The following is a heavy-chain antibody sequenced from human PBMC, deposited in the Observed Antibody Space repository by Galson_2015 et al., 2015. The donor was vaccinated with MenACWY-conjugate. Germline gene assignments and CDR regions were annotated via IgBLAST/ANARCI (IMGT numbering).Heavy chain of an antibody. V-gene: IGHV3-23*01. Sequence: SLRLSCAASGFTFSDYAMSWVRQAPGKGLEWVSAISGSGGSTYYADSVKGRFTISRDNSKNTLYLQMNSLRAEDTAVYYCAKQHSDWYWNHWGQGTLVTVSS. CDR3: AKQHSDWYWNH. CDR1: GFTFSDYA. J-gene: IGHJ5*02. CDR2: ISGSGGST. D-gene: IGHD6-19*01.